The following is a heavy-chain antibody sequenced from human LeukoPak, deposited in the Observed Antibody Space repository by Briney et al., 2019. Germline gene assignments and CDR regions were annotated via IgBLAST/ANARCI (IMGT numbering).Heavy chain of an antibody. CDR2: IYYSGNT. CDR1: GGSISSSSYY. J-gene: IGHJ5*02. V-gene: IGHV4-39*07. D-gene: IGHD2-15*01. Sequence: SETLSLTCTVSGGSISSSSYYWGWIRQPPGKGLEWIGTIYYSGNTYYNPSLKSRVTISVDTSKNQFSLKMSSVTAADTAVYYCARDSNGYCSGGSCYGGYNWFDPWGQGTLVPVSS. CDR3: ARDSNGYCSGGSCYGGYNWFDP.